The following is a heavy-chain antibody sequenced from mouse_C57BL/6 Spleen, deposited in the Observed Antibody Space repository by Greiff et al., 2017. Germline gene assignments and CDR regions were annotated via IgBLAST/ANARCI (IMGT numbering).Heavy chain of an antibody. CDR1: GYTFTSYW. Sequence: VQLQQPGAELVKPGASVKMSCKASGYTFTSYWITWVKQRPGQGLEWIGDIYPGSGSTNYNEKFKSKATLAVDTSSSTAYMQLSSLTSEDSAVYYCGRRGTHYAMDYWGQGTSVTVSS. J-gene: IGHJ4*01. V-gene: IGHV1-55*01. D-gene: IGHD3-3*01. CDR3: GRRGTHYAMDY. CDR2: IYPGSGST.